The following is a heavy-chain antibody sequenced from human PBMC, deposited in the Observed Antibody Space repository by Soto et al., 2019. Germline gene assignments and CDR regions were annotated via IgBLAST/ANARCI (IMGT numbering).Heavy chain of an antibody. Sequence: ASVKVSCKASGGTFSSYAISWVRQAPGQGLEWMGGIIPIFGTANYAQKFQGRVTITADESTSTAYMELRSLRSEDTAVYYCERGPSGRTDYWGQGTLVTVSS. J-gene: IGHJ4*02. D-gene: IGHD1-26*01. V-gene: IGHV1-69*13. CDR2: IIPIFGTA. CDR3: ERGPSGRTDY. CDR1: GGTFSSYA.